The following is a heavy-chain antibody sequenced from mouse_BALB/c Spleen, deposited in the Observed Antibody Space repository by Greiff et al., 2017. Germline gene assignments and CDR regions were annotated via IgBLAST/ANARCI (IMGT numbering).Heavy chain of an antibody. CDR3: TKFTTATEYYFDY. Sequence: VQLKESGTVLARPGASVKMSCKASGYSFTSYWMHWVKQRPGQGLEWIGAIYPGNSDTSYNQKFKGKAKLTAVTSASTAYMELSSLTNEDSAVYYCTKFTTATEYYFDYWGQGTTLTVSS. CDR1: GYSFTSYW. J-gene: IGHJ2*01. CDR2: IYPGNSDT. V-gene: IGHV1-5*01. D-gene: IGHD1-2*01.